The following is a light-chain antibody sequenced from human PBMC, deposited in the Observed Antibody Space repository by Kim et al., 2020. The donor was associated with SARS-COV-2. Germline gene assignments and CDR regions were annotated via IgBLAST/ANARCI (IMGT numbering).Light chain of an antibody. CDR3: QQSYSIPFT. J-gene: IGKJ3*01. CDR2: LAS. CDR1: QSISTY. V-gene: IGKV1-39*01. Sequence: ASIGDRVTGTCRASQSISTYLNWYQKKSGKAPKLLIYLASTLQSGVPSRFSGSGSGTDFTLTISSLQPEDFATYYCQQSYSIPFTFGPGTKVDIK.